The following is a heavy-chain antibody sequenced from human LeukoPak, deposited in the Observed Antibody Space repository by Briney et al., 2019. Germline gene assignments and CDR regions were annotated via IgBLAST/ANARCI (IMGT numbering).Heavy chain of an antibody. CDR1: GYTFTGFD. D-gene: IGHD3-10*01. V-gene: IGHV1-8*01. Sequence: GASVKVSCKASGYTFTGFDINWVRQATGQGPEWMGWMNPGSGNTGYAQRFRGRVTMTRDTSISTAYLELSSLTSEDTAVYYCACHTYYLSSGSFGHWGQGTLVTVSS. J-gene: IGHJ4*02. CDR2: MNPGSGNT. CDR3: ACHTYYLSSGSFGH.